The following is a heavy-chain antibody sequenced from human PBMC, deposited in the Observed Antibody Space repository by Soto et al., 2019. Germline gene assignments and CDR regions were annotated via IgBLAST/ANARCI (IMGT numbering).Heavy chain of an antibody. CDR1: VGSISSGGYY. V-gene: IGHV4-31*03. CDR2: IYYSGST. D-gene: IGHD3-3*01. Sequence: SATLSLTCTVSVGSISSGGYYWSWIRQHPGKGLEWLGYIYYSGSTYYNPSLKSRVTISVDTSKNQFSLKLSLVTAADTAVDYCARDRHYDFWSGSALYGMDVWGQGTTVTVS. CDR3: ARDRHYDFWSGSALYGMDV. J-gene: IGHJ6*02.